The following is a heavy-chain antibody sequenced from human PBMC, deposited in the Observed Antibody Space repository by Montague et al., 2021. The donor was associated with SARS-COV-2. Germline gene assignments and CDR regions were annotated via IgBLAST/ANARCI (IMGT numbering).Heavy chain of an antibody. CDR1: GXSISSSNW. Sequence: SETLSLTCAVSGXSISSSNWWSWVRQPPEKGLEWIGEIYHSGSTNYNPSLKSRVTISVDKSKNQFSMKLSSLTAADTAVYYCARRYCSSTSCPNWFDPWGQGTLVTGSS. V-gene: IGHV4-4*02. D-gene: IGHD2-2*01. J-gene: IGHJ5*02. CDR2: IYHSGST. CDR3: ARRYCSSTSCPNWFDP.